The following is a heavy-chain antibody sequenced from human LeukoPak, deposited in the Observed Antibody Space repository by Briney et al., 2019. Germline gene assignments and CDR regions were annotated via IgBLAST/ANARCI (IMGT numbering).Heavy chain of an antibody. J-gene: IGHJ6*03. CDR3: AKDRQPAGYYYYYYMDV. CDR2: IKQDGSEK. D-gene: IGHD6-13*01. Sequence: GGSLRLSCSASEFTFSNFWMSWVRQAPGKGPEWVANIKQDGSEKYYVDSVKGRFTISRDNAETSLHLQMSSLRAEDTAVYYCAKDRQPAGYYYYYYMDVWGKGTTVTVSS. V-gene: IGHV3-7*01. CDR1: EFTFSNFW.